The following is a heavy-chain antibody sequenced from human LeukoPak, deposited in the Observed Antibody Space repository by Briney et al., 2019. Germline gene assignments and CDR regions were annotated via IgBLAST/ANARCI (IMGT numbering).Heavy chain of an antibody. Sequence: SETLSLTCAVYGGSFSGYYWSWIRQPPGKGLEWIGEINHSGSTNYNPSRKSRVTISVDTSKNQFSLKLSSGTAADTAVYYCARGNYGAGSFQYYFDYWGQGTLVTVSS. CDR1: GGSFSGYY. V-gene: IGHV4-34*01. CDR3: ARGNYGAGSFQYYFDY. CDR2: INHSGST. J-gene: IGHJ4*02. D-gene: IGHD3-10*01.